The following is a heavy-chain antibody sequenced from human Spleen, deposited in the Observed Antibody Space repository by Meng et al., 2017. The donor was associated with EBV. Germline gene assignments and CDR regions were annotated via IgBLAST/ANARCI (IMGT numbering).Heavy chain of an antibody. CDR1: GYSFIGYY. J-gene: IGHJ4*02. D-gene: IGHD3-3*01. CDR2: INPNSGGA. CDR3: ARGSDFWSGSFDY. Sequence: QEQLVQSGTEVKRPGASVKVSCKASGYSFIGYYIHWVRQAPGQGLEWMGWINPNSGGATYAQKFQGWVTMTRDTSISTAYMELSRLTSDATAVYYCARGSDFWSGSFDYWGQGTLVTVSS. V-gene: IGHV1-2*04.